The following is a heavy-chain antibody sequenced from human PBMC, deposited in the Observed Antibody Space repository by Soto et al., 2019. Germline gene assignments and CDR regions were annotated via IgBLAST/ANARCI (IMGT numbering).Heavy chain of an antibody. Sequence: QVQLVQSGAEVKKPGSSVKVSCKASGGTFSSYAISWVRQAPGQGLEWMGGIIPIFGTANYAQKFQGRVTITADESTSTGYMELSSLRSEDTAVYDCARTAKHSSGLYGMDVWGQGTTVTVTS. CDR2: IIPIFGTA. CDR1: GGTFSSYA. J-gene: IGHJ6*02. CDR3: ARTAKHSSGLYGMDV. V-gene: IGHV1-69*01. D-gene: IGHD6-25*01.